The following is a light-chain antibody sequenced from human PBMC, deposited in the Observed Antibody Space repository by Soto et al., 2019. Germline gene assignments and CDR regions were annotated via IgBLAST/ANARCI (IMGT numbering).Light chain of an antibody. V-gene: IGKV3-20*01. J-gene: IGKJ2*01. CDR1: QSITTSF. Sequence: EIVLTQSPGTLSLSPGERATLSCRASQSITTSFLAWYQQKPGQAPRLLIYRASTRVTGIPDRLSGSGSGTDFTLTISRLEPEDFAVYYCQQYGGSSPSYTFGQGTNVEIK. CDR3: QQYGGSSPSYT. CDR2: RAS.